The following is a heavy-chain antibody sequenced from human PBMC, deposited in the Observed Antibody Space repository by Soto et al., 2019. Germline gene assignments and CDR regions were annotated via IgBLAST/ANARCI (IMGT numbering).Heavy chain of an antibody. V-gene: IGHV4-39*01. CDR1: GGSISSSSYY. J-gene: IGHJ6*02. Sequence: PSETLSLTCTVSGGSISSSSYYWGWIRQPPGKGLEWIGSIYYSGSTYYNPSLKSRVTISVDTSKNQFSLKLSSVTAADTAVYYCASFTGTNYDFWSGYYYGMDVWGQGNTVTVS. D-gene: IGHD3-3*01. CDR3: ASFTGTNYDFWSGYYYGMDV. CDR2: IYYSGST.